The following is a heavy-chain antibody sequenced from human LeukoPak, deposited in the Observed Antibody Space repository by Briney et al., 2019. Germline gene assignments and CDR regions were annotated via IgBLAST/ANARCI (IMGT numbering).Heavy chain of an antibody. CDR1: GGSFSGYY. CDR2: INHSGST. V-gene: IGHV4-34*01. CDR3: ARGREGGGSPAHYFDY. Sequence: TSETLSLTCAVYGGSFSGYYWSWIRQPPGKGLEWIGEINHSGSTNYNPSLKSRVTISVDTSKNQFSLKLSSVTAADTAVYYCARGREGGGSPAHYFDYWGQGTLVTVSS. D-gene: IGHD2-15*01. J-gene: IGHJ4*02.